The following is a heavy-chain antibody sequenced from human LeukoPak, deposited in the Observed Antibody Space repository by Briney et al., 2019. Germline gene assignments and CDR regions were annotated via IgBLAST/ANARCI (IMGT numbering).Heavy chain of an antibody. V-gene: IGHV1-8*03. CDR2: MNPNSGNT. CDR1: GYTFTSYD. Sequence: ASVKLSCKASGYTFTSYDINWVRQATGQGLEWMGWMNPNSGNTGYAQKFQGRVTITRNTSISTAYMELSSLRSEDTAVYYCARGRIIAARPYYYYYYMDVWGKGTTVTVSS. J-gene: IGHJ6*03. CDR3: ARGRIIAARPYYYYYYMDV. D-gene: IGHD6-6*01.